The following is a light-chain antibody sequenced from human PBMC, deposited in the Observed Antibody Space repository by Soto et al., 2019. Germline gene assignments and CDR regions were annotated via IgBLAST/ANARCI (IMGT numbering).Light chain of an antibody. CDR1: SSNIGTNT. V-gene: IGLV1-44*01. CDR2: SNN. J-gene: IGLJ3*02. CDR3: ATWDDSLNTWV. Sequence: QPVLTQPPSASGTPGQRVTISCSGSSSNIGTNTVNWYHHLPGAAPKLLIYSNNQRPSGVPDRFSGSKSGTSASLAISGLQSEDEADYYCATWDDSLNTWVFGGGTKVTVL.